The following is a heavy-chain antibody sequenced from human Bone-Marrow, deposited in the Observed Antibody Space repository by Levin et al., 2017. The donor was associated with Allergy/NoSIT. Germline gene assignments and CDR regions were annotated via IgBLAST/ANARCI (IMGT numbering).Heavy chain of an antibody. CDR1: GGSFSGYY. V-gene: IGHV4-34*01. Sequence: SETLSLTCAVDGGSFSGYYWSWIRQPPGKGREWIGEINHSGSTNYNPSLKSGVTISVDTSKNQFSLKLCSVTAEVTAVYYCARGPVYVYVSLGYRKPFDYWGQGTLVTVSS. CDR2: INHSGST. J-gene: IGHJ4*02. CDR3: ARGPVYVYVSLGYRKPFDY. D-gene: IGHD3-22*01.